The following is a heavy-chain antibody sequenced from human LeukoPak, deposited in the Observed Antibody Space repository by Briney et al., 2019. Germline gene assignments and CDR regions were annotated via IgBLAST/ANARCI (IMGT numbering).Heavy chain of an antibody. J-gene: IGHJ4*02. CDR3: ARDDYYF. CDR1: GFPFSSFS. Sequence: GGSLRLSCAASGFPFSSFSMNWVRRAPGKGLEWVSSISSSGDYKYYADSMRGRFTISRDNAKNSLSLQMNNLRAEDAAVYYCARDDYYFWGQGTLVTVSS. CDR2: ISSSGDYK. D-gene: IGHD2-21*02. V-gene: IGHV3-21*01.